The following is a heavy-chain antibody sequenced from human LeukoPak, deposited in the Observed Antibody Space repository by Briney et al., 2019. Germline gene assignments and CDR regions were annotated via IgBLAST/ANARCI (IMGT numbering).Heavy chain of an antibody. J-gene: IGHJ4*02. V-gene: IGHV3-74*01. CDR3: AREVSYVFWNGYFDY. CDR2: INSDGSST. D-gene: IGHD1-1*01. Sequence: GGSLRLSCAASGFTFSSYWMHWVRQAPGKGLVWVSRINSDGSSTSYADSVKGRFTISRENAKNTLYLEMNRLRAEDTAVYYCAREVSYVFWNGYFDYWGQGTLVTVSS. CDR1: GFTFSSYW.